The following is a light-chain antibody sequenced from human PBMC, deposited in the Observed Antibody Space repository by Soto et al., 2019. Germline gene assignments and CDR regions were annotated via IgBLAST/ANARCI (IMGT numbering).Light chain of an antibody. CDR1: QSVSSN. CDR3: RQDTAWRPWT. Sequence: MKDSAVALSVNKGERATLSCRASQSVSSNLAWYQQKPGQAPRLLMFRTSSRATRFPARFSGSGPGTEFTLTISILLSEDFAVRYCRQDTAWRPWTFAEG. CDR2: RTS. J-gene: IGKJ1*01. V-gene: IGKV3-15*01.